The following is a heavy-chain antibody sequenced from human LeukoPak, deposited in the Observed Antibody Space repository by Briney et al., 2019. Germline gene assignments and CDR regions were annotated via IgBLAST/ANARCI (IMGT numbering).Heavy chain of an antibody. V-gene: IGHV3-30*03. CDR1: GFTFSSYG. CDR3: ARVGYYDSSGYWGWFHLPPRGPYGGFDY. J-gene: IGHJ4*02. CDR2: ISYDGSNK. D-gene: IGHD3-22*01. Sequence: GGSLRLSCAASGFTFSSYGMHWVRQAPGKGLEWVAVISYDGSNKYYADSVKGRFTISRDNSKNTLYLQMNSLRAEDTAVYYCARVGYYDSSGYWGWFHLPPRGPYGGFDYWGQGTLVTVSS.